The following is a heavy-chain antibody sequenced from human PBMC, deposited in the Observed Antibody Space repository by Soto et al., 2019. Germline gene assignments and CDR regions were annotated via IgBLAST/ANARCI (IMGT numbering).Heavy chain of an antibody. V-gene: IGHV3-23*01. CDR3: AKAYYYDSSGYWYYFDY. CDR1: GFTFSSYA. CDR2: ISGSGGST. D-gene: IGHD3-22*01. J-gene: IGHJ4*02. Sequence: GGSLRLSCAASGFTFSSYAMSWVRQAPGKGLEWASAISGSGGSTYYADSVKGRFTISRDNSKNTLYLQMNSLRAEDTAVYYCAKAYYYDSSGYWYYFDYWGQGTLVTVSS.